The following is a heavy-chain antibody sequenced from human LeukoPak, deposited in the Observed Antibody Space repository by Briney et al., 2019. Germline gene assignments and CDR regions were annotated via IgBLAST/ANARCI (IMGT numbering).Heavy chain of an antibody. V-gene: IGHV4-30-4*08. CDR1: GGSISSGDYY. CDR3: ARARGSSTAYDAFDI. D-gene: IGHD1-26*01. CDR2: IYYSGST. Sequence: SETLSLTCTVSGGSISSGDYYWSWIRQPPGKGLEWIGYIYYSGSTYYNPSLKSRVTISVDTSKNQCSLKLSSVTAADTAVYYCARARGSSTAYDAFDIWGQGTMVTVSS. J-gene: IGHJ3*02.